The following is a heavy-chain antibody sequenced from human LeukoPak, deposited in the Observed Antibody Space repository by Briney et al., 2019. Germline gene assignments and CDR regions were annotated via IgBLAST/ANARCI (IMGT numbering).Heavy chain of an antibody. D-gene: IGHD3-22*01. J-gene: IGHJ4*02. CDR1: GFTVSSNS. Sequence: PGGSLRLSCAASGFTVSSNSMSWVRQAPGKGLEWVAIIHAGSPYYADSVKGRFTISRDNSKNTLYLQMNSLRAEDTAVYYCARYISGHSLDSWGQGTLVTVSS. CDR3: ARYISGHSLDS. V-gene: IGHV3-53*01. CDR2: IHAGSP.